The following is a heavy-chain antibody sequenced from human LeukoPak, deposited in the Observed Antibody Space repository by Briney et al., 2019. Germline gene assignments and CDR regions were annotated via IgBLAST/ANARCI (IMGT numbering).Heavy chain of an antibody. CDR3: AKRAAGSGTSLYYFDY. CDR2: ISNSGVST. J-gene: IGHJ4*02. Sequence: GQSLTLSCAADGFTLSSYAMSWVRQAAGKVLDWAAVISNSGVSTSFADAVKGRFTSSRENSKTTLYLQINSLRPEDTAVYYWAKRAAGSGTSLYYFDYWGQGTLVTVSS. V-gene: IGHV3-23*01. CDR1: GFTLSSYA. D-gene: IGHD3-10*01.